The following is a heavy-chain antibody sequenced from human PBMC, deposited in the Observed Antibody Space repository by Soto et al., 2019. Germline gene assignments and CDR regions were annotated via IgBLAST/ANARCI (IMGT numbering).Heavy chain of an antibody. J-gene: IGHJ6*02. Sequence: GGSLRLSCAVSVFPFSSYSMNWVRQAPGKGLEWVSYISSSGTAIYSADSVKGRFTISRDNAKNSLYLQMNSLRDEDTAVYYCARDIMPRLGFYQCGMDVWGQGTTVTVSS. CDR1: VFPFSSYS. D-gene: IGHD3-3*02. CDR3: ARDIMPRLGFYQCGMDV. V-gene: IGHV3-48*02. CDR2: ISSSGTAI.